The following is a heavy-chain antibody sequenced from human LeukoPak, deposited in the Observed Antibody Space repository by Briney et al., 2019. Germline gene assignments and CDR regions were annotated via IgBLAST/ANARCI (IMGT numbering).Heavy chain of an antibody. D-gene: IGHD3-10*01. Sequence: SETLSLTCAVYGGSFSGYYWSWIRQPPGKGLEWIGEINHSGSTNYNPSLKSRVTISVDTSKNQFSLKLSSVTAADTAVYYCARRMVRGVITNDAFDIWGQGTMVTVSS. CDR2: INHSGST. CDR1: GGSFSGYY. CDR3: ARRMVRGVITNDAFDI. V-gene: IGHV4-34*01. J-gene: IGHJ3*02.